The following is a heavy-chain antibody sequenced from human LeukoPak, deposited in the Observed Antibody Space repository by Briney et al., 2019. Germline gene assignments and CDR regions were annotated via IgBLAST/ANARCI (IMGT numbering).Heavy chain of an antibody. Sequence: PGGSLRLSCAASGFTFSSYSMNWVRQAPGKGLEWVSSISSSSSYIYYADSVKGRFTISRDNTKNSLYLQMNSLRAEDTAVYYCARLYTLGTRGRKWFDPWGQGTLVTVSS. V-gene: IGHV3-21*04. CDR1: GFTFSSYS. D-gene: IGHD1/OR15-1a*01. CDR2: ISSSSSYI. J-gene: IGHJ5*02. CDR3: ARLYTLGTRGRKWFDP.